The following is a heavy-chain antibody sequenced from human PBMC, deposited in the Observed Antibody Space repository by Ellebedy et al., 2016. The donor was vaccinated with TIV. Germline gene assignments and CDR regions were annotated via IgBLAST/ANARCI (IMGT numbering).Heavy chain of an antibody. D-gene: IGHD3-9*01. CDR1: GYSLIELS. V-gene: IGHV1-24*01. CDR3: ATESYDILTGYRYAGDYYYGMDV. J-gene: IGHJ6*02. Sequence: AASVKVSCKVSGYSLIELSMHWMRQVPGKGLEWMGGFDPEDGETIYAQKFQGRVTMTEDTSTDTAYMELSSLRSEDTAVYYCATESYDILTGYRYAGDYYYGMDVWGQGTTVTVSS. CDR2: FDPEDGET.